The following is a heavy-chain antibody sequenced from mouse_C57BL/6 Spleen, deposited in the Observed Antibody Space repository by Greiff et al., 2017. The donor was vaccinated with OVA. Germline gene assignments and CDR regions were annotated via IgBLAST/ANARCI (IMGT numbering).Heavy chain of an antibody. V-gene: IGHV1-55*01. Sequence: QVQLQQPGAELVKPGASVKMSCKASGYTFTSYWITWVKQRPGQGLEWIGDIYPGSGSTNYNEKFKSKATLTVDTSSSTAYMQLSSLTSEDSAVYYCARGEGYPAWFAYWGQGTLVTVSA. CDR2: IYPGSGST. CDR3: ARGEGYPAWFAY. CDR1: GYTFTSYW. J-gene: IGHJ3*01.